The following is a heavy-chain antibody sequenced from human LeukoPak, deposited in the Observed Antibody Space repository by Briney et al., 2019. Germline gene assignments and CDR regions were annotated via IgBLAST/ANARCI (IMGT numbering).Heavy chain of an antibody. CDR1: GGTFSSYA. J-gene: IGHJ6*02. V-gene: IGHV1-69*04. D-gene: IGHD2-2*01. CDR2: IIPILGIA. Sequence: SVKVSCKASGGTFSSYAISWVRQAPGQGLEWMGRIIPILGIANYAQKFQGRVTITADKSTSTAYMELSSLRSEDTAVYYCARAGIGDCSSTSCYYYYGMDVWGQGTTVTVSS. CDR3: ARAGIGDCSSTSCYYYYGMDV.